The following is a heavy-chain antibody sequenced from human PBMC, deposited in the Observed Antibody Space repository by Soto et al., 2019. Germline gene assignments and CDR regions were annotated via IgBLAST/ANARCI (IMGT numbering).Heavy chain of an antibody. D-gene: IGHD5-12*01. Sequence: QVQLQESGPGLVKPSGTLSLTCSVSGDSITSDTWWSWVRQSPGKGLEWIGEIYHSGRTHYNPSLKSRVIISVDTSKNAFSLTLSSVTAADTAVYYCTANGYYSLDYWGQGSLVTVSS. CDR3: TANGYYSLDY. CDR2: IYHSGRT. CDR1: GDSITSDTW. J-gene: IGHJ4*02. V-gene: IGHV4-4*02.